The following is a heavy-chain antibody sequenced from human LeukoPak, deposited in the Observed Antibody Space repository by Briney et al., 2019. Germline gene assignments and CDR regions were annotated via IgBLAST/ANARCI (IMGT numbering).Heavy chain of an antibody. V-gene: IGHV4-59*01. Sequence: PSETLSLTCTVSGGSISSYYWSWIRQPPGKGLEWIGYIYYSGSTNYNPSLKSRVTISVDTSKNQFSLKLSSVTAADTALYYCARDTRIVGARAFDIWGQGTMVTVSS. CDR1: GGSISSYY. CDR2: IYYSGST. J-gene: IGHJ3*02. D-gene: IGHD1-26*01. CDR3: ARDTRIVGARAFDI.